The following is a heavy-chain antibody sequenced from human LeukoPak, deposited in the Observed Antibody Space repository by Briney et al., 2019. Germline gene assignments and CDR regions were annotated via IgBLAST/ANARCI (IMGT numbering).Heavy chain of an antibody. V-gene: IGHV1-69*05. Sequence: ASVKVSCKASGGTFSSYAISWVRQAPGQGLEWMGGIIPIFGTANYAQKFQGRVTMTRDTSTSTVYMELSSLRSEDTAVYYCARDPSGGRSDNYYYYYMDVWGKGTTVTISS. J-gene: IGHJ6*03. CDR2: IIPIFGTA. CDR1: GGTFSSYA. CDR3: ARDPSGGRSDNYYYYYMDV. D-gene: IGHD3-10*01.